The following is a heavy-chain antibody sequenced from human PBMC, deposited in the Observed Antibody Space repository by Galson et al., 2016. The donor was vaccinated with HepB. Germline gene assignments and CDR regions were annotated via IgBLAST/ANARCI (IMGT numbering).Heavy chain of an antibody. CDR1: GFTFRNYW. D-gene: IGHD5-18*01. V-gene: IGHV3-48*04. CDR3: VRGGDTVIGAAFDV. CDR2: ISSRSSTI. Sequence: SLRLSCAASGFTFRNYWMSWVRQAPGKGLEWISYISSRSSTIYYADSVKGRFTISRDNAKNSLFLQMTSLRAEDTAVYYCVRGGDTVIGAAFDVWGQGTMVTVSS. J-gene: IGHJ3*01.